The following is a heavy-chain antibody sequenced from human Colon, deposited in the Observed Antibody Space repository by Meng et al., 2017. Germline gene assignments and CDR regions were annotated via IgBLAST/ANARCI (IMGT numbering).Heavy chain of an antibody. CDR1: GYIFSNYG. CDR2: LAPHTGNS. J-gene: IGHJ5*02. CDR3: ARFRIAGSFDN. D-gene: IGHD1-14*01. Sequence: ASVKVSCKTSGYIFSNYGVTWVRQAPGQGLEWVGWLAPHTGNSNYARNFHGRISLTTDTSTGTAYMELKSLSPDDPAVYYCARFRIAGSFDNWGQGTLVTVSS. V-gene: IGHV1-18*01.